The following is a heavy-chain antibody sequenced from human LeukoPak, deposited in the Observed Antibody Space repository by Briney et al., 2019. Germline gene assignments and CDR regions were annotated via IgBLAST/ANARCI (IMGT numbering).Heavy chain of an antibody. CDR2: IYYSGST. D-gene: IGHD2-15*01. Sequence: SATLSLTCTVSGGSISSYYWSWIRQTPGKGLEWIGYIYYSGSTNYNPSLKSRVTISVDTSKNQFSLKLSSVTAADTAVYYCARDPLCSGGSCHMFDPWGQGTLVTVSS. V-gene: IGHV4-59*01. CDR3: ARDPLCSGGSCHMFDP. J-gene: IGHJ5*02. CDR1: GGSISSYY.